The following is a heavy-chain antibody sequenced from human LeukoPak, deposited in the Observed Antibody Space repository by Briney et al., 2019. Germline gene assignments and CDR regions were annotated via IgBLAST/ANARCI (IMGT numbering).Heavy chain of an antibody. Sequence: SETLSLTCAVYGGSFSGYYWSWIRQPPGKGLEWIGEINHSGSTNYNPSLKSRVTISVDTSKNQFSLKLSSVTAADTAVYYCARRSRIAAVNWFDPWGQGTLVTVSS. CDR3: ARRSRIAAVNWFDP. CDR2: INHSGST. J-gene: IGHJ5*02. CDR1: GGSFSGYY. V-gene: IGHV4-34*01. D-gene: IGHD6-13*01.